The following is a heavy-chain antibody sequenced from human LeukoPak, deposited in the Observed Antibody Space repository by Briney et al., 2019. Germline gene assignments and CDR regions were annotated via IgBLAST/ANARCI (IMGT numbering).Heavy chain of an antibody. CDR3: APHAFNSKNRNWSDP. J-gene: IGHJ5*02. CDR2: ISTSGSTI. CDR1: GFTFSSYE. V-gene: IGHV3-48*03. Sequence: GGSLRLSCAASGFTFSSYEMNWVRQAPGKGLEWVSYISTSGSTIYNADSVWGRFTISRDNAKNSLYLQMNSLRAEDTAVYYCAPHAFNSKNRNWSDPWGQGTLATVSS. D-gene: IGHD4-11*01.